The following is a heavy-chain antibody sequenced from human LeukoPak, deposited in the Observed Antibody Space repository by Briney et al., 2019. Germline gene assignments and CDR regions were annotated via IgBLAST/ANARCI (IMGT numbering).Heavy chain of an antibody. D-gene: IGHD7-27*01. CDR2: IYFTGST. CDR1: GGSISTYY. J-gene: IGHJ4*02. Sequence: SETLSLTCTVSGGSISTYYWNWIRQPPGKGLEWIGYIYFTGSTNYNPSLKSRVTISVDTSKNQFSLKLSSVTAADTAVYYCARFPGHFDYWGQGTLVTVSS. CDR3: ARFPGHFDY. V-gene: IGHV4-59*08.